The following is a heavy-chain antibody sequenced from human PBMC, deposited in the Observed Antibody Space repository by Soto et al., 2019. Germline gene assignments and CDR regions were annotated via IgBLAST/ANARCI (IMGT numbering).Heavy chain of an antibody. J-gene: IGHJ4*02. CDR1: GFTFSNAW. CDR2: IKSKTDGGTT. Sequence: EVQLVESGGGLVKPGGSLRLSCAASGFTFSNAWMSWVRQAPGKGLEWVGRIKSKTDGGTTDYAAPVKGRFTISRDDSKHTLYLQMNSLKTEDTAVYXXXTXXXILXXSECWGQGTLVTVSS. D-gene: IGHD3-9*01. CDR3: XTXXXILXXSEC. V-gene: IGHV3-15*01.